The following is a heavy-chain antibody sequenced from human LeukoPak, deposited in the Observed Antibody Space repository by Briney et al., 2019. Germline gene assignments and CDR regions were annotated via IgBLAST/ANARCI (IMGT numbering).Heavy chain of an antibody. CDR3: ARGRPKRGYSGYDF. Sequence: SETLSLTCTVSGGSISSYYWSWIWQPAGKGLEWIGRIYTSGSTNYNPSLKSRVTMSVDTSKNQFSLKLSSVTAADTAVYYCARGRPKRGYSGYDFWGQGTLVTVSS. V-gene: IGHV4-4*07. CDR1: GGSISSYY. CDR2: IYTSGST. D-gene: IGHD5-12*01. J-gene: IGHJ4*02.